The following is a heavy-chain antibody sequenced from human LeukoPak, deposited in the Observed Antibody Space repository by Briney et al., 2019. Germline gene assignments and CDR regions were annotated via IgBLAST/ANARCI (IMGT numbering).Heavy chain of an antibody. V-gene: IGHV1-58*01. CDR2: IVVGSGNT. CDR1: GFTFTSSA. CDR3: AAPLRANFGVVIGYYGMDV. J-gene: IGHJ6*02. D-gene: IGHD3-3*01. Sequence: SVNVSCKASGFTFTSSAVQWVRQARGQRLEWIGWIVVGSGNTNYAQKFQERVTITRDMSTSTAYMELSSLRSEDTAVYYCAAPLRANFGVVIGYYGMDVWGQGTTVTVSS.